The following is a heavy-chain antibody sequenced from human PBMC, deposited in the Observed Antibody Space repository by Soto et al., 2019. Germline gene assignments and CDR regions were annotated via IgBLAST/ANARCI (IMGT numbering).Heavy chain of an antibody. CDR2: ISYDGSNA. Sequence: QVQLVESGGGVVQPGRSLRLSCAASGITFRSYGMQWVRQAPGKGLEWVSVISYDGSNAHYADSVKGRFTVSRDDSKNTLYLQMNNLRPEDTAVYCCATYYYGDSNHWGRGTVVSVSS. CDR3: ATYYYGDSNH. V-gene: IGHV3-30*03. D-gene: IGHD4-17*01. CDR1: GITFRSYG. J-gene: IGHJ4*02.